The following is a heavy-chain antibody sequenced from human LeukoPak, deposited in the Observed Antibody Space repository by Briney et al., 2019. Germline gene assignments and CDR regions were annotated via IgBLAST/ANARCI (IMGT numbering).Heavy chain of an antibody. J-gene: IGHJ4*02. CDR1: GFTFSSYA. Sequence: GGSLRLSCAASGFTFSSYAMSWVRQAPGKGLEWVSAISGSGGSTYYADSVKGRFTISRDDSKNTLYLQMNSLRAEDTAVYYCAIDSSGYPVEYWGQGTLVTVAS. CDR3: AIDSSGYPVEY. V-gene: IGHV3-23*01. D-gene: IGHD3-22*01. CDR2: ISGSGGST.